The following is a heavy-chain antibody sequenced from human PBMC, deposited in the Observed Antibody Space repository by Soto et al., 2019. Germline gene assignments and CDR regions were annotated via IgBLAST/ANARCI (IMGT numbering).Heavy chain of an antibody. CDR1: GFTFSSYA. V-gene: IGHV3-23*01. J-gene: IGHJ3*02. D-gene: IGHD3-22*01. CDR2: ISGSGGST. CDR3: AKWGVDYDSSGYYFSSRRDDAFDI. Sequence: PGGSLRLSCAASGFTFSSYAMSWVRQAPGKGLEWVSAISGSGGSTYYADSVKGRFTICRDNSKNALYLQMNSLRAEDTAVYYCAKWGVDYDSSGYYFSSRRDDAFDIWGQGTMVTVSS.